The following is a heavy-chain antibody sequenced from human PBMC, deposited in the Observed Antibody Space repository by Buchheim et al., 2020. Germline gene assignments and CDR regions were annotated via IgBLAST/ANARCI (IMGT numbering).Heavy chain of an antibody. D-gene: IGHD4-17*01. Sequence: QVQLQESGPRLVKPSETLSFTCTVSGGSISSHFWSWIRQPPGQGLEWIAYINSGGRTNYNPSLKSRVTISVDTSTNQFSLKLSSVTTADTAVYYCVRLVNLYGDGWFFDFWGQGTL. J-gene: IGHJ4*02. CDR2: INSGGRT. CDR3: VRLVNLYGDGWFFDF. V-gene: IGHV4-59*11. CDR1: GGSISSHF.